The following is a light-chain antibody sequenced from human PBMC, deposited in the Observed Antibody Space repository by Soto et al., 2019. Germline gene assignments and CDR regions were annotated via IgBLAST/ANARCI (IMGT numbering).Light chain of an antibody. CDR2: EGS. J-gene: IGLJ1*01. CDR1: SNDIGGYNL. Sequence: QSALTQPASVSGSPGQSITIPCTGSSNDIGGYNLVSWYQQHPGKAPKLMIYEGSKRPSGVSNRFSGSKSGNTASLTISGLQAEDEADYYCCSYAGSSTYVFGTGTKVTVL. V-gene: IGLV2-23*01. CDR3: CSYAGSSTYV.